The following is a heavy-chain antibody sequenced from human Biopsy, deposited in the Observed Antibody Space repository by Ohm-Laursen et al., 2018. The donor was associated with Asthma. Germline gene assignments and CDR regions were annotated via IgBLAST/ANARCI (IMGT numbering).Heavy chain of an antibody. CDR1: GGSISSSRYY. J-gene: IGHJ4*02. Sequence: GTLSLTCPVSGGSISSSRYYWGWIRQTPGKGLEWIGSIYYSGNTYYNPSLKSRVTISVDTPKNQFSLKLSSVTATDTAVYYCANTIGGVAADYWGQGTLVTVSS. CDR2: IYYSGNT. D-gene: IGHD3-16*01. CDR3: ANTIGGVAADY. V-gene: IGHV4-39*01.